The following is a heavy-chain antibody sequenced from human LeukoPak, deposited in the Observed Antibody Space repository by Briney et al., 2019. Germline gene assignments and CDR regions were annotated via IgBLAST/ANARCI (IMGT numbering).Heavy chain of an antibody. Sequence: GASVKVSCKASGYMFTGYYMHWVRQAPGQGLEWMGWSNPNSGGTNYAQKFQGRVNMTRDTSISTAYMELSSLRSDDPAVYYCARGYCSGDCFTLFDYWGQGTLVTVSS. CDR1: GYMFTGYY. J-gene: IGHJ4*02. CDR3: ARGYCSGDCFTLFDY. D-gene: IGHD2-21*02. V-gene: IGHV1-2*02. CDR2: SNPNSGGT.